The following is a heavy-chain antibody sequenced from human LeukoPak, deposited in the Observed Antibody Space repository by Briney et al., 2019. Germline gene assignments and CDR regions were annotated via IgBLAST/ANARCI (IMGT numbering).Heavy chain of an antibody. CDR1: GGTFSSYA. Sequence: ASVKVSCKASGGTFSSYAISWVRQAPGQGLEWMGWISAYNGNTNYAQKLQGRVTVTTDTSTSTAYMELRSLRSDDTAVYYCARNWNDVEYYYYGMDVWGQGTTVTVSS. V-gene: IGHV1-18*01. J-gene: IGHJ6*02. D-gene: IGHD1-1*01. CDR2: ISAYNGNT. CDR3: ARNWNDVEYYYYGMDV.